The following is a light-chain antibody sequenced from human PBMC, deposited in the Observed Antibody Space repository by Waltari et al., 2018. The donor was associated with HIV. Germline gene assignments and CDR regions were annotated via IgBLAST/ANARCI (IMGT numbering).Light chain of an antibody. CDR3: QHRVSWPAT. J-gene: IGKJ4*01. Sequence: EIVLTQSPGTLSLSPGERATLSCRASQSVNTYLGWYQRKPGQPPRLLIYDVSKRATGIPARFSGSGSGTDFSLTISNLKPEDSAVYYCQHRVSWPATFGGGTKVQIK. CDR1: QSVNTY. V-gene: IGKV3-11*01. CDR2: DVS.